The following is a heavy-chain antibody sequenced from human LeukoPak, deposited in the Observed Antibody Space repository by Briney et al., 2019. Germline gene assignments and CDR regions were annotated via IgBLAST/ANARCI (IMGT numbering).Heavy chain of an antibody. V-gene: IGHV3-74*01. CDR1: GYSFTSYW. CDR3: ARDHRTRYYDSSGYYPDYFDY. Sequence: GESLKISCKGSGYSFTSYWIGWVRQAPGKGLVWVSRINSDGSSTSYADSVKGRFTISRDNAKNTLYLQMNSLRAEDTAVYYCARDHRTRYYDSSGYYPDYFDYWGQGTLVTVSS. J-gene: IGHJ4*02. D-gene: IGHD3-22*01. CDR2: INSDGSST.